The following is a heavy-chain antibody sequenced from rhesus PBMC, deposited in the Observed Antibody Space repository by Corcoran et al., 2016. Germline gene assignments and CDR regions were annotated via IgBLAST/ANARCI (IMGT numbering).Heavy chain of an antibody. Sequence: QVKLQQWGEGLVKASETLSLTCAVYDGSVSGYYYWNWIRQPPGKGPEWIGYIDGNSANTNYRPSLQNRGTTSKDTSKNQFSLKVRFVTAADTAVYYCARNTRYSKFVRTISSFDVWGRGFLVTVSS. CDR2: IDGNSANT. CDR1: DGSVSGYYY. CDR3: ARNTRYSKFVRTISSFDV. J-gene: IGHJ5-2*02. V-gene: IGHV4-73*01. D-gene: IGHD4-23*01.